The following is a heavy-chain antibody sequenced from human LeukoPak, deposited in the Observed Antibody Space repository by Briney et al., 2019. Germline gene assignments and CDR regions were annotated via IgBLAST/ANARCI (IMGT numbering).Heavy chain of an antibody. Sequence: GESLEIPCQRSGSRFTSYWIGWAGQLPGKGLEWMGIIYPGDSDTRYSPSFQGQATISADKSISTAYLQWSSLKASDTAMYYCARQGITGTTGFDYWGQGTLVTVSS. CDR3: ARQGITGTTGFDY. CDR2: IYPGDSDT. V-gene: IGHV5-51*01. D-gene: IGHD1-7*01. CDR1: GSRFTSYW. J-gene: IGHJ4*02.